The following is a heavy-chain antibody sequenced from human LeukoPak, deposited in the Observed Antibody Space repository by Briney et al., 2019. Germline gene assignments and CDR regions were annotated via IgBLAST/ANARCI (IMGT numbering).Heavy chain of an antibody. V-gene: IGHV4-39*01. Sequence: PSETLSLTCTVSGGSISSSRYYWGWIRQPPGKGLEWIGSIYYSGSIYYNPSLRSRVTISVDKSRNQFSLKLSSVTAADTAVYYCATPYSGGYHGLDIWGQGTMITVSS. CDR1: GGSISSSRYY. CDR2: IYYSGSI. CDR3: ATPYSGGYHGLDI. D-gene: IGHD1-26*01. J-gene: IGHJ3*02.